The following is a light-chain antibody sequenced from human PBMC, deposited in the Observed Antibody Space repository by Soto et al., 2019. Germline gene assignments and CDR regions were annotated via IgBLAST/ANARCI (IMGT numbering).Light chain of an antibody. V-gene: IGLV2-14*01. Sequence: QSVLTQPASVSGSPGQSITISCTGTSSDVGGYNYVSWYQQHPGKAPKLMIYDVSNRPSGVSNRFSGSKSGNTASLTISGITAEDEADYYCSSYKRSSSLVFGGGTQLTVL. CDR2: DVS. CDR1: SSDVGGYNY. CDR3: SSYKRSSSLV. J-gene: IGLJ7*01.